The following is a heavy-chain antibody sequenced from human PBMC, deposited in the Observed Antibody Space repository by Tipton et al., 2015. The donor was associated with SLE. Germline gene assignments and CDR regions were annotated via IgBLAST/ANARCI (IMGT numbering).Heavy chain of an antibody. CDR1: GFTFSSYS. J-gene: IGHJ3*02. CDR2: ISSSSSYI. CDR3: ARPIGASGNDAFDI. V-gene: IGHV3-21*03. Sequence: SLRLSCAASGFTFSSYSMNWVRQAPGKGLEWVSSISSSSSYIYYADSVKGRFTISRDNAKNSLYLQMNSLRAEDTAVYYCARPIGASGNDAFDIWGQGTMVTVSS. D-gene: IGHD4-23*01.